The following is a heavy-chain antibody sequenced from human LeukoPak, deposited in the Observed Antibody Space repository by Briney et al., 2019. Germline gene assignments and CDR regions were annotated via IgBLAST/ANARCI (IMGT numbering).Heavy chain of an antibody. D-gene: IGHD3-3*01. CDR3: ARVPTDFWSGYTADY. CDR1: GYTFTGYY. CDR2: MNPNSGNT. V-gene: IGHV1-8*03. J-gene: IGHJ4*02. Sequence: GASVKVSCKASGYTFTGYYMHWVRQAPGQGLEWMGWMNPNSGNTGYAQKFQGRVTITRNTSISTAYMELSSLRSEDTAVYYCARVPTDFWSGYTADYWGQGTLVTVSS.